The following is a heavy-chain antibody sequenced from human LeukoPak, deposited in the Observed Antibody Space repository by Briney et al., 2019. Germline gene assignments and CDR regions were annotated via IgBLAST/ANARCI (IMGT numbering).Heavy chain of an antibody. D-gene: IGHD2-2*01. Sequence: SETLSLTCTVSGGSISSGSYYWSWIRQPAGKGLEWIGCIYTSGSTNYNPSLKSRVTISVDTSKNQFSLKLSSVTAADRAVYYCARDGGGSKGIVVVPAAMEFGAFDIWGQGTMVTVSS. J-gene: IGHJ3*02. CDR1: GGSISSGSYY. CDR3: ARDGGGSKGIVVVPAAMEFGAFDI. V-gene: IGHV4-61*02. CDR2: IYTSGST.